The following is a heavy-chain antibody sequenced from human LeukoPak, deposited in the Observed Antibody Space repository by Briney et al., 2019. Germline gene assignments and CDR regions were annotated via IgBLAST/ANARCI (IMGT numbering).Heavy chain of an antibody. CDR3: AVWGDVVVPVATGFYYGMDV. CDR1: GFTFSSYA. Sequence: GGSLRLSCAASGFTFSSYAMSWVRQAPGKGLEWVSAISGSGGSTYYADSVKGRFTISRDNSKNTLYLQMNSLRAEDTAVYYCAVWGDVVVPVATGFYYGMDVWGQGTTVTVSS. J-gene: IGHJ6*02. CDR2: ISGSGGST. D-gene: IGHD2-2*01. V-gene: IGHV3-23*01.